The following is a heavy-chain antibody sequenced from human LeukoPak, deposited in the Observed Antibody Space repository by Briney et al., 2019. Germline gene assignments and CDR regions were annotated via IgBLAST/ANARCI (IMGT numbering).Heavy chain of an antibody. CDR3: ATSNDAKIAPFDH. CDR2: INTKGET. D-gene: IGHD2-21*01. J-gene: IGHJ4*02. V-gene: IGHV4-4*09. Sequence: KTSETLSLNCTVSGVSMSAYQWSWVRQSPEKGLEWIGCINTKGETSYNPSLKSRVTTSVDTSKSQFSLRLTSVTAADTAVYYCATSNDAKIAPFDHWGQGAPVTVSS. CDR1: GVSMSAYQ.